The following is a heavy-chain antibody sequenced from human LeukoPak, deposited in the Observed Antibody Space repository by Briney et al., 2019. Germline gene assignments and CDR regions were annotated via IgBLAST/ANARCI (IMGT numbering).Heavy chain of an antibody. CDR1: SGSFSGYY. CDR2: INQSGNT. D-gene: IGHD6-13*01. Sequence: SETLSLTCVVCSGSFSGYYWTWIRQPPGKGLEWIGDINQSGNTNYNPSLKSRITISVDTSKNQFSLKLNSVTAADTAVYYCARGRIAAASPYYWGQGTLVTVSS. CDR3: ARGRIAAASPYY. V-gene: IGHV4-34*01. J-gene: IGHJ4*02.